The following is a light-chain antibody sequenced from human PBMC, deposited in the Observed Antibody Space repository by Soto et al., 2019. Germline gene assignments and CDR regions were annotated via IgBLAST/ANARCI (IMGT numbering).Light chain of an antibody. V-gene: IGKV3-11*01. CDR3: QQRSNWPPEYT. CDR2: DAS. CDR1: QSVSSY. J-gene: IGKJ2*01. Sequence: EIVLTQSPATLSLSPGERATLSCRASQSVSSYLAWYQQKPGQAPRLLIYDASNRATGIPARFSGSGSGTDLPLTIRRPGPENFAGYYCQQRSNWPPEYTFGQGTKLEIK.